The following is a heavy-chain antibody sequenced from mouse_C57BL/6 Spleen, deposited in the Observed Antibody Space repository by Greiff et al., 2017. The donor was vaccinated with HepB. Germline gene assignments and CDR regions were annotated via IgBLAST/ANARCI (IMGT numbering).Heavy chain of an antibody. CDR3: AIVAVYYAMDY. CDR2: IYPGDGDT. CDR1: GYAFSSSW. J-gene: IGHJ4*01. Sequence: QVQLQQSGPELVKPGASVKISCKASGYAFSSSWMNWVKQRPGKGLEWIGRIYPGDGDTNYNGKFKGKATLTADKSSSTAYMQLSSLTSEDSAVYFCAIVAVYYAMDYWGQGTSVTVSS. V-gene: IGHV1-82*01. D-gene: IGHD1-1*01.